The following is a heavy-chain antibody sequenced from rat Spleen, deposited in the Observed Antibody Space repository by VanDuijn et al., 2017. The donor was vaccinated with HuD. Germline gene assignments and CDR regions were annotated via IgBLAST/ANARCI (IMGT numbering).Heavy chain of an antibody. J-gene: IGHJ3*01. V-gene: IGHV5-31*01. CDR1: GITFNNYW. CDR2: ISNAGDT. CDR3: ARHELPGYNWFAY. Sequence: EVQLVESGGGRVQPGRSLKLSCVASGITFNNYWMTWIRQAPGKGLEWVASISNAGDTYYPDSVKGRFSISRDNAKSTLYLQMDSLRSEDTATYYCARHELPGYNWFAYWGQGTLVTVSS. D-gene: IGHD1-4*01.